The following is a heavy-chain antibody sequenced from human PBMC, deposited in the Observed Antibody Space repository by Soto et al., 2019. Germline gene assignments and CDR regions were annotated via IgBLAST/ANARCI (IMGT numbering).Heavy chain of an antibody. CDR3: ARQGYCSGGSCYTRYYYYYGMDV. CDR1: GGTFSSYA. V-gene: IGHV1-69*13. J-gene: IGHJ6*02. D-gene: IGHD2-15*01. Sequence: SVKVSCKASGGTFSSYAISWVRQAPGQGLEWMGGIIPIFGTANYAQKFQGRVTITADESTSTAYMELSSLRSEDTAVYYCARQGYCSGGSCYTRYYYYYGMDVWGQGTTVTVSS. CDR2: IIPIFGTA.